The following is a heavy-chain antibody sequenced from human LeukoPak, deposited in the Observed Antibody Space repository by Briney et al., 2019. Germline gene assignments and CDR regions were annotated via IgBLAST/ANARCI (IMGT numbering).Heavy chain of an antibody. CDR1: GYTFTGYY. CDR3: AKEPIKWLVTEGPFDY. J-gene: IGHJ4*02. CDR2: INPNSGGT. Sequence: ASVKVSCKASGYTFTGYYMHWVRQAPGQGLEWMGWINPNSGGTNYAQKFQGRVTMTRDTSISTAYMELSRLRSDDTAVYYCAKEPIKWLVTEGPFDYWGQGTLVTVSS. D-gene: IGHD6-19*01. V-gene: IGHV1-2*02.